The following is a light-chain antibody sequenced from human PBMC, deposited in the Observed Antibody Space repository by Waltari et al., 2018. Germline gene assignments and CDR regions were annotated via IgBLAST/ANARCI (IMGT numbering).Light chain of an antibody. CDR3: CSYAGRFYV. CDR1: SSDVGTYHS. Sequence: QSALSQPRPVSGSPGQPVTISCTGTSSDVGTYHSVSWYQQHPGKAPKLMIYDVSKRPSGVPDRISGSKSGNTASLTISGLQAEDEADYYCCSYAGRFYVFGPGTKVTV. J-gene: IGLJ1*01. V-gene: IGLV2-11*01. CDR2: DVS.